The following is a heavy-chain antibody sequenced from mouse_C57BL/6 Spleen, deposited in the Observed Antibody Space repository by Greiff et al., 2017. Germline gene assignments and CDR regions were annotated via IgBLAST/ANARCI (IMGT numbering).Heavy chain of an antibody. D-gene: IGHD2-4*01. Sequence: EVKVVESGGGLVKPGGSLKLSCAASGFTFSSYAMSWVRQTPEKRLEWVATISDGGSYTYYPDNVKGRFTISRDNAKNNLYLQMSHLKSEDTAMYYCARDQEDDYDGGPWFAYWGQGTLVTVSA. CDR3: ARDQEDDYDGGPWFAY. V-gene: IGHV5-4*01. CDR2: ISDGGSYT. CDR1: GFTFSSYA. J-gene: IGHJ3*01.